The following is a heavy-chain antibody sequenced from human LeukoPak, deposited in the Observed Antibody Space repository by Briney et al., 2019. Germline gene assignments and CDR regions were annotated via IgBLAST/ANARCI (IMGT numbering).Heavy chain of an antibody. V-gene: IGHV3-74*01. CDR2: ISSDGSIT. Sequence: GGSLRLSCAASGFTFGTYWMHWVRQAPGKGLVWVSRISSDGSITDYADSVKGRFTISRDNSNNTLDLQMNSLRAEDTAIYYCAKIKDNSGSIFDYWGQGTLVAVSS. CDR1: GFTFGTYW. CDR3: AKIKDNSGSIFDY. J-gene: IGHJ4*02. D-gene: IGHD3-22*01.